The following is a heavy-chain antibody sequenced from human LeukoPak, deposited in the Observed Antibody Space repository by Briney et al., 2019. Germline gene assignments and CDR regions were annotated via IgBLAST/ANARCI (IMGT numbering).Heavy chain of an antibody. Sequence: GGSLRLPCAASGFTFSSYWMSWVRQAPGKGLEWVANIRQDGSEKYYVDSVKGRFTISRDNAKNSLYLQMNSLRAEDTAVYYCARAGYSSGWYGADYWGQGTLVTVSS. CDR2: IRQDGSEK. CDR1: GFTFSSYW. V-gene: IGHV3-7*04. J-gene: IGHJ4*02. D-gene: IGHD6-19*01. CDR3: ARAGYSSGWYGADY.